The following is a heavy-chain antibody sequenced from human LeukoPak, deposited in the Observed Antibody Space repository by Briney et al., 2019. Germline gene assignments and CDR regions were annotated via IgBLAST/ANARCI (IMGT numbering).Heavy chain of an antibody. CDR3: ARDHIGRGAILGNWFDP. J-gene: IGHJ5*02. Sequence: SVKVSCKASGGTFSSYAISWVRQAPGQGLEWMGGIIPIFGTANYAQKFQGRVTITADESTSTAYMELSSLRSEDTAVYYCARDHIGRGAILGNWFDPWGQGTLVTVSS. V-gene: IGHV1-69*01. D-gene: IGHD3-10*01. CDR1: GGTFSSYA. CDR2: IIPIFGTA.